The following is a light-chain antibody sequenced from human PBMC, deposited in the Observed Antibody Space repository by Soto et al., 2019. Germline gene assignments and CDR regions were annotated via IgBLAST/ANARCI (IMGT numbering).Light chain of an antibody. V-gene: IGKV1-5*03. CDR3: QQYNSYSQT. Sequence: IQMTQSPPTLSASVGDRVTITCRASQTISNWLAWYQQKPGQAPKLLIYKASTLESGVPSRFSGSGSGTEFTLTISSLQPEDFATYYCQQYNSYSQTFGQGTKVDIK. J-gene: IGKJ1*01. CDR2: KAS. CDR1: QTISNW.